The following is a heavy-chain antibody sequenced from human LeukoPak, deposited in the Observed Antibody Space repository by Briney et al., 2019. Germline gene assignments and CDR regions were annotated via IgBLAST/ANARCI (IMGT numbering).Heavy chain of an antibody. CDR1: GYSISSGYY. V-gene: IGHV4-38-2*01. D-gene: IGHD1-26*01. J-gene: IGHJ5*02. Sequence: PSETLSLTCAVSGYSISSGYYWDWIRQPPGKGLEWIGSIFPSGSTYYNPSLKSRVTISVDTSKNQFSLKLSSVTAADTAVYYCARHSGTLVGANEVNNWFDPWGQGTLVTVSS. CDR3: ARHSGTLVGANEVNNWFDP. CDR2: IFPSGST.